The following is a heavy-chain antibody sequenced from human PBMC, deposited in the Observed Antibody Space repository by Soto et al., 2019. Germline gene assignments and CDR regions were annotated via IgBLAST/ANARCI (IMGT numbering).Heavy chain of an antibody. D-gene: IGHD6-19*01. CDR2: ISAYNGNT. Sequence: ASVKVCCKASGYTFTSYGISWVRQAPGQGLEWMGWISAYNGNTNYAQKLQGRVTMTTDTSTSTAYMELRSLRSDDTAVYYCATIAVAAPNYYYGMDVWGQGTTVTVS. J-gene: IGHJ6*02. CDR3: ATIAVAAPNYYYGMDV. V-gene: IGHV1-18*01. CDR1: GYTFTSYG.